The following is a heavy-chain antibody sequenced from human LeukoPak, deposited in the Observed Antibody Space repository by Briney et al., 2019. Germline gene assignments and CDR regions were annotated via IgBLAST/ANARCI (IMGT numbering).Heavy chain of an antibody. V-gene: IGHV6-1*01. J-gene: IGHJ6*02. Sequence: SQTLSLTCAISGDSVSSNSAAWNWIRQSPSRGLEWLGRTYYRSKWYNDYAVSVRSRITINPDTSKNQFSLQLNSVTPEDTAVYYCARVQVTMVRGVVTDGYYYYGMDVWGQGTTVTVSS. CDR3: ARVQVTMVRGVVTDGYYYYGMDV. CDR1: GDSVSSNSAA. D-gene: IGHD3-10*01. CDR2: TYYRSKWYN.